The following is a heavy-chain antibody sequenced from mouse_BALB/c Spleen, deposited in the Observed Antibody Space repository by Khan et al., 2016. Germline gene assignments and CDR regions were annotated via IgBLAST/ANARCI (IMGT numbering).Heavy chain of an antibody. D-gene: IGHD1-1*02. CDR3: ARGVEYSHDYAIDY. Sequence: QVQLQQSGAELARPGASVKLSCKASGYTFTSYWMQWVKQRPGQGLEWIGAIYPGDGDTRYTQKFKGKATLTAAKSSRTAYMQLSSLASEDSPVVYGARGVEYSHDYAIDYRGQGTAVTVSA. J-gene: IGHJ4*01. CDR2: IYPGDGDT. CDR1: GYTFTSYW. V-gene: IGHV1-87*01.